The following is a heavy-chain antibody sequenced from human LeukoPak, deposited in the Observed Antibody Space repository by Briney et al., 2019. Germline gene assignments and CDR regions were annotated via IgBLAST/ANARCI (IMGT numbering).Heavy chain of an antibody. D-gene: IGHD3-3*01. J-gene: IGHJ3*02. Sequence: ASVKVSCKASGYTFTGYYMHWVRQAPGQGLEWKGWINPDSGGTNYAQKFKGRVTVTRDTSISTGYMDLSSLRSDDTAVYYCAITSLRFLDWLGAFDIWGQGTMVTVSS. CDR1: GYTFTGYY. V-gene: IGHV1-2*02. CDR3: AITSLRFLDWLGAFDI. CDR2: INPDSGGT.